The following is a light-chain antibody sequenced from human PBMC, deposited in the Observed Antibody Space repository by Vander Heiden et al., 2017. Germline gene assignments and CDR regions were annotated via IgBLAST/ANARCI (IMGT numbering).Light chain of an antibody. Sequence: QSVLTQPPPVSAPPAQKVTISCSGSSSNIGNNYVSWYQQLPGTAPKLLIYDNNKRPSGIPDRFSGSKSGTSATLGITGLQTGDEADYYCGTWDSSLSAVVFGGGTKLTVL. CDR2: DNN. CDR3: GTWDSSLSAVV. CDR1: SSNIGNNY. V-gene: IGLV1-51*01. J-gene: IGLJ2*01.